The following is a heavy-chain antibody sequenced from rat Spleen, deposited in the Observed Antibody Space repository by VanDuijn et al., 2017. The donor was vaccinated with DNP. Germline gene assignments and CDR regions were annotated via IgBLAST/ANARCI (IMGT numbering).Heavy chain of an antibody. CDR3: AEWGPHTVLTGN. J-gene: IGHJ2*01. D-gene: IGHD2-5*01. CDR1: GFTFSYYW. V-gene: IGHV5-58*01. CDR2: INTDGGST. Sequence: EVQLVESGGDLVQPGRSLKLSCVASGFTFSYYWMAWIRQVPGKGLEWIASINTDGGSTYYPDSVRGRFTISRDNAENTVYLQMDSLRSEDTATYYCAEWGPHTVLTGNWGQGVMVTVSS.